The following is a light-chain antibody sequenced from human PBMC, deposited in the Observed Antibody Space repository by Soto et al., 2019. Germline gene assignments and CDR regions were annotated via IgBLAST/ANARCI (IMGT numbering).Light chain of an antibody. CDR1: SSDASIYNY. J-gene: IGLJ2*01. CDR2: DVS. CDR3: SSYTRSSTDVV. Sequence: QSVLTQPASVSGSPGQSITISCTGTSSDASIYNYVSWYQQHPGKAPQLIIYDVSNRPSGVTNRFSGSQSGNTASLTISGLQADDEADYYCSSYTRSSTDVVFGGGTKLTVL. V-gene: IGLV2-14*01.